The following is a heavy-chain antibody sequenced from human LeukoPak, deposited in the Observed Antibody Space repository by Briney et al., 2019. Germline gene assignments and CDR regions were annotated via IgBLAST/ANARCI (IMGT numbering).Heavy chain of an antibody. D-gene: IGHD3-10*01. CDR1: GGSISSSSYY. J-gene: IGHJ5*02. CDR3: ATDSLWFGGSYYVRSLDP. V-gene: IGHV4-39*07. Sequence: SETLSLTCTVSGGSISSSSYYWGWIRQPPGKGLEWIGSIYYSGSTYYNPSLKSRVTISVDTSKNQFSLKLSSVTAADTAVYYCATDSLWFGGSYYVRSLDPWGQGTLVTVSS. CDR2: IYYSGST.